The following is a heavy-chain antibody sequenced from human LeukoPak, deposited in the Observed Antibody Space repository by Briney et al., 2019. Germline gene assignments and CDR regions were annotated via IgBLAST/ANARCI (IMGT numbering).Heavy chain of an antibody. Sequence: GGSLRLSCAASGFTFSSYSMNWVRQAPGKGLEWVSSISSSSSCIYYADSVKGRFTISRDNAKNSLYLQMNSLRAEDVAVYYCARATSGGISFDYWGQGTLVTVSS. J-gene: IGHJ4*02. CDR3: ARATSGGISFDY. CDR1: GFTFSSYS. CDR2: ISSSSSCI. D-gene: IGHD1-26*01. V-gene: IGHV3-21*01.